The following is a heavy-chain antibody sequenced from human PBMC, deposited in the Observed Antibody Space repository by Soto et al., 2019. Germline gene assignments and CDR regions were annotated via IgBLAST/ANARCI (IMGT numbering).Heavy chain of an antibody. CDR2: IFYTGST. Sequence: SETLSLTCTVSGGSVTSGTYYWSWIRQPPGKGLEWIGYIFYTGSTNYNPSLKSRVTIAIDTSKNQFSLKLSSVTAADTAVYYCDRGVGHVTWVTSRFDYWGPGTLDTVSS. CDR3: DRGVGHVTWVTSRFDY. CDR1: GGSVTSGTYY. V-gene: IGHV4-61*01. D-gene: IGHD4-17*01. J-gene: IGHJ4*02.